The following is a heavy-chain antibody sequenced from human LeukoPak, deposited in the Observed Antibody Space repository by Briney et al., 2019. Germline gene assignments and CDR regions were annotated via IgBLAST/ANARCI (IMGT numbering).Heavy chain of an antibody. J-gene: IGHJ4*02. V-gene: IGHV3-23*01. CDR2: ISGSGGST. D-gene: IGHD1-26*01. CDR3: AKLVRGPFLFDY. CDR1: GFTFSSYA. Sequence: PGGSMRLSCAASGFTFSSYAMSWVRQAPGKGLEWVSAISGSGGSTYYADSVKGRFTISRDNSKNTLYLQMNSLRAEDTAVYYCAKLVRGPFLFDYWGQGTLVTVSS.